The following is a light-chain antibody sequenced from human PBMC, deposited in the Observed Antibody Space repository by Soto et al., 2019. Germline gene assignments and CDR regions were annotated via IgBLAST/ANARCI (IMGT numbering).Light chain of an antibody. J-gene: IGKJ3*01. Sequence: EIVLTQSPGTLSLSPGERATLSCRASQSVSSSYLAWYQHKPGQAPRLLIYDAYKRATGIPARFSGSGSGTDFTLTISSLEPEDFAVYYCQQRDNWPPFTFGPGTKVDIK. CDR2: DAY. CDR3: QQRDNWPPFT. V-gene: IGKV3-11*01. CDR1: QSVSSSY.